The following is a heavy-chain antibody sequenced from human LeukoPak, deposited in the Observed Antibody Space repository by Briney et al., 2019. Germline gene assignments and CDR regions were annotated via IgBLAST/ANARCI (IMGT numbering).Heavy chain of an antibody. D-gene: IGHD3-3*01. J-gene: IGHJ5*02. V-gene: IGHV3-53*01. CDR3: ARAYYDFWSGSNWFDP. CDR2: IYSGGST. Sequence: QSGGSLRLSCAASGFTVSSNYMSSVRQAPGKGLEWVSVIYSGGSTYYADSVKGRFTISRDNSKNTLYLQMNSLRAEDTAVYYCARAYYDFWSGSNWFDPWGQGTLVTVFS. CDR1: GFTVSSNY.